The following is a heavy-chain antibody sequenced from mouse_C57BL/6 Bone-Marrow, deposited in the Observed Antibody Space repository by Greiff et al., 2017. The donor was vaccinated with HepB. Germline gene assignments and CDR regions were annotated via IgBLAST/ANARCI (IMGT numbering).Heavy chain of an antibody. J-gene: IGHJ3*01. CDR3: VRDEQLRLEAWFAY. D-gene: IGHD3-2*02. Sequence: DVMLVESGGGLVQPKGSLKLSCAASGFTFNTYAMHWVRQAPGKGLEWVARIRSKSSNYATYYADSVKDRFTISRDDSQSMLYLQMNNLKTEDTAMYYCVRDEQLRLEAWFAYWGQGTLVTVSA. CDR2: IRSKSSNYAT. CDR1: GFTFNTYA. V-gene: IGHV10-3*01.